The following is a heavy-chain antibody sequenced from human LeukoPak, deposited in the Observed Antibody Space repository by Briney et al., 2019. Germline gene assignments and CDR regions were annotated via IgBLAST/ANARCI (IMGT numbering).Heavy chain of an antibody. V-gene: IGHV3-23*01. CDR3: AKDEGYTVGASDY. D-gene: IGHD1-26*01. J-gene: IGHJ4*02. Sequence: GGSLRPSCSASGFTFSSYAMSWVRQAPGKGLEWVSAISGSGGSAYYADSVKGRFTGSRDNSKNTLYLQMNSLRVEDTAVYYCAKDEGYTVGASDYWGQGTLVTVSS. CDR2: ISGSGGSA. CDR1: GFTFSSYA.